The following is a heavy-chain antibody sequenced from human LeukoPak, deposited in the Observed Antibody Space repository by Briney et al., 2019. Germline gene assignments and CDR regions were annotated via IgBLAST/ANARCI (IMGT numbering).Heavy chain of an antibody. CDR2: INPSGGST. CDR1: GYTFTSYY. D-gene: IGHD6-19*01. J-gene: IGHJ5*02. Sequence: GASVKVSRKASGYTFTSYYMHWVRQAPGQGLEWVGIINPSGGSTSYAQKFQGRVTMTRDMSTSTVYMELSSLRSEDTAVYYCAQSVTYSSGWSGRFDPWGQGTLVTVSS. CDR3: AQSVTYSSGWSGRFDP. V-gene: IGHV1-46*01.